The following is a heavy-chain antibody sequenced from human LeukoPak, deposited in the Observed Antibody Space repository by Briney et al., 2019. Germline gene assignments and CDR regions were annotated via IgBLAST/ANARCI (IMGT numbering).Heavy chain of an antibody. CDR1: GGSISSYY. Sequence: KPSETLSLTCTVSGGSISSYYWSWIRQPAGKGLEWIGRIYTSGSTNYNPSLKSRVTMSVDTSKNQFSLKLSSVTAADTAVYYCARGGLGHCSGGSCGAFDIWGQGTMVTVSS. J-gene: IGHJ3*02. CDR2: IYTSGST. CDR3: ARGGLGHCSGGSCGAFDI. V-gene: IGHV4-4*07. D-gene: IGHD2-15*01.